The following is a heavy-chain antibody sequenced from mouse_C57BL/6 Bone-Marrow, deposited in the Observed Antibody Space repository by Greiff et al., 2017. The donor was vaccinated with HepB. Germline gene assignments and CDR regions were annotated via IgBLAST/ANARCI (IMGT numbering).Heavy chain of an antibody. J-gene: IGHJ3*01. CDR3: ARNSNDYDRWFAY. D-gene: IGHD2-4*01. V-gene: IGHV2-9-1*01. Sequence: VKLMESGPGLVAPSQSLSITCTVSGFSFTSYAISWVRQPPGKGLEWLGVIWTGGGTTYNSALKSRLSISKDNSKSQVFLKMNSLQTDDTARYYCARNSNDYDRWFAYWGQGTLVTVSA. CDR1: GFSFTSYA. CDR2: IWTGGGT.